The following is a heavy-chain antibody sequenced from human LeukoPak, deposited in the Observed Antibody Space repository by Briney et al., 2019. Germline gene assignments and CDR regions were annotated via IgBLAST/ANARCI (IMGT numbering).Heavy chain of an antibody. CDR2: INPNSGGT. Sequence: ASVKVSCKASGGTFSSYAISWVRQAPGQGLEWMGWINPNSGGTNYAQKFQGRVTMTRDTSISTAYMELSRLRSDDTAVYYCARNYRSGRRGDCSDYWGQGTLVTVSS. CDR1: GGTFSSYA. V-gene: IGHV1-2*02. CDR3: ARNYRSGRRGDCSDY. D-gene: IGHD5-24*01. J-gene: IGHJ4*02.